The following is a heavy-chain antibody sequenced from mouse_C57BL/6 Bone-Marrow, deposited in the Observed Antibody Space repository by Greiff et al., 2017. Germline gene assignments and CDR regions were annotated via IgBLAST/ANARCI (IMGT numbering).Heavy chain of an antibody. CDR1: GFTFSSYA. J-gene: IGHJ2*01. CDR2: ISDGGSYT. V-gene: IGHV5-4*01. Sequence: EVQLVESGGGLVKPGGSLKLSCAASGFTFSSYAMSWVRQTPEKRLEWVATISDGGSYTYYPDNVKGRFTISRDNAKNNLYLQMSHLKSEDTAMYYCARDVRRRELRPLYFDYWGQGTTLTVSS. D-gene: IGHD3-2*02. CDR3: ARDVRRRELRPLYFDY.